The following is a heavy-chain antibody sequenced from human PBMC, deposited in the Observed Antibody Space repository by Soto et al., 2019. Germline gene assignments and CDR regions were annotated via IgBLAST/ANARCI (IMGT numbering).Heavy chain of an antibody. J-gene: IGHJ6*02. CDR1: GGSFSGYY. D-gene: IGHD6-13*01. CDR3: ARGRVMAGGYSSSWYSYYYGMDV. CDR2: INHSGST. V-gene: IGHV4-34*01. Sequence: PSETLSLTCAVYGGSFSGYYWSWIRQPPGKGLEWIGEINHSGSTNYNPSLKSRVTISVDTSKNQFSLKLSSVTAADTAVYYCARGRVMAGGYSSSWYSYYYGMDVWGQGTTVTVS.